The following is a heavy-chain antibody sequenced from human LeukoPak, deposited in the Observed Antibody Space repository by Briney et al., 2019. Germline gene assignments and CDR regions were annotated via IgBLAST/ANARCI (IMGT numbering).Heavy chain of an antibody. CDR2: IYSGGST. D-gene: IGHD5-24*01. Sequence: GGSLRLSCAASGFTVSSNYMSWVRQAPGKGLEWVSVIYSGGSTYYADSVKGRFTISRDNSKNTLYPQMNSLRAGDTAVYYCARDRPYKGFDYWGQGTLVTVSS. CDR3: ARDRPYKGFDY. V-gene: IGHV3-53*01. J-gene: IGHJ4*02. CDR1: GFTVSSNY.